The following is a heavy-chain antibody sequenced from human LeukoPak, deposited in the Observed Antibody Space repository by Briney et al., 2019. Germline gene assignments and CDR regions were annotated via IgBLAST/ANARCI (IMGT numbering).Heavy chain of an antibody. CDR3: ARADSGYPDY. J-gene: IGHJ4*02. D-gene: IGHD5-12*01. V-gene: IGHV3-21*01. CDR2: ISSSSSYI. Sequence: GGSLRLSCAASGFTFSSYWMSWVRQAPGKGLEWVSSISSSSSYIYYADSVKGRFTISRDNAKNSLYLQMNSLRAEDTAVYYCARADSGYPDYWGQGTLVTVSS. CDR1: GFTFSSYW.